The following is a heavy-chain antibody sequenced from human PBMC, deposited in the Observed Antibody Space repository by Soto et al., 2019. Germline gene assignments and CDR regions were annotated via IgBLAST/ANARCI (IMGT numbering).Heavy chain of an antibody. CDR1: GYTFTSYG. Sequence: ASVKVSCKASGYTFTSYGISWVRQAPGQGLEWMGWISAYNGNTNYAQKLQGRVTMTTXTXXSXXXMXLRXLRSDDTAVYYCASVPRNGLILLDYWGQGTLVTV. D-gene: IGHD2-8*01. CDR3: ASVPRNGLILLDY. J-gene: IGHJ4*02. V-gene: IGHV1-18*01. CDR2: ISAYNGNT.